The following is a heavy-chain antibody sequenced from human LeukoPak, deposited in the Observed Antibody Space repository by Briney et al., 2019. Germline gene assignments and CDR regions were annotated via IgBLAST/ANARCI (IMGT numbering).Heavy chain of an antibody. D-gene: IGHD1-26*01. V-gene: IGHV1-2*02. CDR2: INPNSGGT. CDR1: GYTFIANN. Sequence: ASVKVSCKASGYTFIANNMYWVRQAPGQGLEWMGWINPNSGGTNYAQKFQGRVTMTRDTSISTAYMELSRLRSDDTAVYYCARVRGDYYYYMDVWGKGTTVTVSS. CDR3: ARVRGDYYYYMDV. J-gene: IGHJ6*03.